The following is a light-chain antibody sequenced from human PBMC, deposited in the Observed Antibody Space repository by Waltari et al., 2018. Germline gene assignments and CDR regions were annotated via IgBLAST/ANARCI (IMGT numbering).Light chain of an antibody. CDR2: GAS. J-gene: IGKJ1*01. V-gene: IGKV3-15*01. CDR3: QQYNSWPRT. Sequence: EILMTQSPASLSVSPWERATLSCWAGRSVGINLAWYQQRPGQAPRLLIYGASTRATGIPARFSGSGSDTEFTLTISSLKSEDFAVYYCQQYNSWPRTFGQGTKVEIK. CDR1: RSVGIN.